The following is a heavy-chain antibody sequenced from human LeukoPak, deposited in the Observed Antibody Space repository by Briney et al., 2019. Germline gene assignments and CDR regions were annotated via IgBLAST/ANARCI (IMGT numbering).Heavy chain of an antibody. D-gene: IGHD3-16*02. CDR2: ISSSGSTI. J-gene: IGHJ4*02. CDR1: GFTFSDYY. V-gene: IGHV3-11*01. Sequence: PGGSLRLSCAASGFTFSDYYMSWIRQAPGKGLEWVSYISSSGSTIYYADSVKGRFTISRDNAKNSLYLQMNSLRAEDTAVYYCARSPSGYDYVWGSSRYSHFDYWGQGTLVTVSS. CDR3: ARSPSGYDYVWGSSRYSHFDY.